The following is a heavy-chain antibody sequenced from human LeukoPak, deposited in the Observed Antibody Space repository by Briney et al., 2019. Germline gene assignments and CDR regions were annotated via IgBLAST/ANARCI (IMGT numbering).Heavy chain of an antibody. CDR1: RGSFSGYY. J-gene: IGHJ3*01. D-gene: IGHD2-21*02. CDR2: VLHGGDT. V-gene: IGHV4-34*12. CDR3: ARHLIAEDPLTASWHAFTAFDL. Sequence: KSSETLSLTCTVYRGSFSGYYWSWIRQPPGKGLEWVGEVLHGGDTSYNPSLKSRLTMSIHTSRNQFSLQLNSLTAADTAVYWCARHLIAEDPLTASWHAFTAFDLWGQGTLVTVSS.